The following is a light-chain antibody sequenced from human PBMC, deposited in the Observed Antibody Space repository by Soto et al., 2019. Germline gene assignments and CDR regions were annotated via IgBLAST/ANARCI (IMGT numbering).Light chain of an antibody. V-gene: IGKV3-15*01. J-gene: IGKJ1*01. CDR2: GAS. CDR3: QQYDQGPRT. CDR1: QSISSN. Sequence: EIVMTQSPDTLSLSPGERATLSCRASQSISSNLAWYQQKPGQAPSLLLYGASTRATGVPVRFSGSGSGTVFTLTINNRQSEDFVTYYCQQYDQGPRTFGQGTKVEIK.